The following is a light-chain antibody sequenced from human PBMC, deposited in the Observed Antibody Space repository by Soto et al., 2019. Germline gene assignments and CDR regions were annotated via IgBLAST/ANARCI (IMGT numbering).Light chain of an antibody. Sequence: IVLTQSPATLSLSPGERATLSCRASQNVANYLDWYQQKPGQAPRLLIYGASTRATGIPARFSGSGSGTEFTLTISSLQSEDFAVYYCQQYNNWPRTFGQGTKVDIK. J-gene: IGKJ1*01. CDR1: QNVANY. V-gene: IGKV3-15*01. CDR3: QQYNNWPRT. CDR2: GAS.